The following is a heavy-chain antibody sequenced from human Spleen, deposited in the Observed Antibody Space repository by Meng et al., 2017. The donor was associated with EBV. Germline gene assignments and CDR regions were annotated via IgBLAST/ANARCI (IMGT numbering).Heavy chain of an antibody. CDR1: GESFSDNY. Sequence: QWAPGVLRPSETLSLSWAVYGESFSDNYWSWIRQAPGKGLEWIGESDHTGGTNYNPSLMSRVTISVDTSKNQFSLNLNSVTAADTAVYYCARGCSSTNCNSDFDYWGQGTLVTVSS. CDR3: ARGCSSTNCNSDFDY. D-gene: IGHD2-2*01. CDR2: SDHTGGT. J-gene: IGHJ4*02. V-gene: IGHV4-34*01.